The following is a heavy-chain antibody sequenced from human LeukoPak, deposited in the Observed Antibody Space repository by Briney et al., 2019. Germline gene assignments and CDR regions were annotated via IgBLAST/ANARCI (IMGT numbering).Heavy chain of an antibody. J-gene: IGHJ6*02. CDR2: INHNGNVN. CDR1: GFTFSSYW. CDR3: ARSRITMVRGVITPHYGMDV. V-gene: IGHV3-7*03. D-gene: IGHD3-10*01. Sequence: SGGSLRLSCAASGFTFSSYWMNWARQAPGKGLEWVASINHNGNVNYYVDSVKGRFTISRDNAKNSLYLQMNSLRAEDTAVYYCARSRITMVRGVITPHYGMDVWGQGTTVTVSS.